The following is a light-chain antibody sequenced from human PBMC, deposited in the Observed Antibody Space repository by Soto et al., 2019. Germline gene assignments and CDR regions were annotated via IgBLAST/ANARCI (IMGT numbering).Light chain of an antibody. V-gene: IGLV2-8*01. J-gene: IGLJ2*01. Sequence: QSALTQPPSASGSPGQSVTISCTGTPSDVGGSNSVSWYQQHPGKAPNLMIYDVNKRPSGVPDRFSGSTSGNTASLTVSGLQAADEAYYFCSSYAPSDVVFGGGTKLTVL. CDR3: SSYAPSDVV. CDR2: DVN. CDR1: PSDVGGSNS.